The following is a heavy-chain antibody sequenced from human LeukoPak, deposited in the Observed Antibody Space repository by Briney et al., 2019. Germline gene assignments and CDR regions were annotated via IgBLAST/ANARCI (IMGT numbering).Heavy chain of an antibody. D-gene: IGHD6-19*01. V-gene: IGHV4-34*01. CDR1: GGSFSGYY. CDR3: AREGRWLVPGLDY. J-gene: IGHJ4*02. Sequence: PSETLSLTCAVYGGSFSGYYWSWVRQPPGKGLEWIGEINHSGSTNYNPSLTSRVTISVDTSKNPFSLKLSSVTAADTAVYYRAREGRWLVPGLDYWGQGTLVTVSS. CDR2: INHSGST.